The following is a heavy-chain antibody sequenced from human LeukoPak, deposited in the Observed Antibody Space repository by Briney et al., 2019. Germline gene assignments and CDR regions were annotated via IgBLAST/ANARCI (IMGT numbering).Heavy chain of an antibody. Sequence: ASVKASCKASGGTFSSYAISWVRQAPGQGLEWMGGIIPIFGTANYAQKFQGRVTITADESTSTAYMELSSLRSEDTAVYYCARDLDYYDSSGDDYWGQGTLVTVSS. CDR3: ARDLDYYDSSGDDY. CDR1: GGTFSSYA. CDR2: IIPIFGTA. D-gene: IGHD3-22*01. J-gene: IGHJ4*02. V-gene: IGHV1-69*13.